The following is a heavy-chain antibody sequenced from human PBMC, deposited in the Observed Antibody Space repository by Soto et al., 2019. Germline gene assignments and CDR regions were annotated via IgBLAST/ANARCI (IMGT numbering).Heavy chain of an antibody. V-gene: IGHV1-18*01. Sequence: ASVKVSCKASGYTFTSYGISWVRQAPGQGLEWMGWISAYNGNTNYAQKLQGRVTMTTDTSTSTAYMELRSLRSDDTAVYYCARDWGIAAAGTSTRPNDYWGQGTLVIVSS. J-gene: IGHJ4*02. CDR3: ARDWGIAAAGTSTRPNDY. CDR2: ISAYNGNT. D-gene: IGHD6-13*01. CDR1: GYTFTSYG.